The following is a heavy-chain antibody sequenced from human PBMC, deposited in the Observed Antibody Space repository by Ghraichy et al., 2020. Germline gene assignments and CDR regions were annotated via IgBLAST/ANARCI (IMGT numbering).Heavy chain of an antibody. Sequence: ASVKVSCKASGYSFTGYYMHWVRQVPGQGLEWMGRINPDSGGTKYTQNFQGWVTMTWDTSISTAYMELSRLRSDDTAVYYCARGYSSTWDYYFDSWGQGTLVTVSS. CDR3: ARGYSSTWDYYFDS. J-gene: IGHJ4*02. CDR1: GYSFTGYY. D-gene: IGHD6-13*01. CDR2: INPDSGGT. V-gene: IGHV1-2*04.